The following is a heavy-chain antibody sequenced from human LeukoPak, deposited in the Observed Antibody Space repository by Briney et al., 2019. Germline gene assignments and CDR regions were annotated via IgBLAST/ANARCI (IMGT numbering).Heavy chain of an antibody. J-gene: IGHJ3*02. V-gene: IGHV4-39*07. CDR2: IYYSGST. CDR1: GGSISSSSYY. Sequence: SETLCLTCTVSGGSISSSSYYWGWIRQPPGKGLEWIGSIYYSGSTYYSPSLKSRVTMSVDTSKNQFSVKLSSVTAADTAVYYCATFTDSSLIGAFDIWGQGTMVTVSS. D-gene: IGHD3-22*01. CDR3: ATFTDSSLIGAFDI.